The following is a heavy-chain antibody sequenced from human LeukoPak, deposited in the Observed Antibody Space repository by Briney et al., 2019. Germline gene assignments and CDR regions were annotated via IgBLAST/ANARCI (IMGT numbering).Heavy chain of an antibody. CDR3: ARGPSRGRYNWNDAGY. CDR1: GYTFTSYG. CDR2: ISAYNGNT. J-gene: IGHJ4*02. V-gene: IGHV1-18*01. D-gene: IGHD1-20*01. Sequence: ASVKVSCKAPGYTFTSYGISWVRQAPGQGLEWMGWISAYNGNTNYAQKLQGRVTMTTDTSTSTAYMELRSLRSDDTAVYYCARGPSRGRYNWNDAGYWGQGTLVTVSS.